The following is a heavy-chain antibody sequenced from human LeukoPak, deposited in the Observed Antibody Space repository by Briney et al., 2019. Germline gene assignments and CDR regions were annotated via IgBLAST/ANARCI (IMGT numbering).Heavy chain of an antibody. CDR1: GDSISSGGYY. Sequence: PSETLSLTCTVSGDSISSGGYYWNWIRQPPGKGLEWIGNIFYSGSTYYNPSLKSRVTISVDTSKNQFSLKLSSVTAADTAVYYCARDPDYYDSSGYYPSSTRGDYWGQGTLVTVSS. CDR3: ARDPDYYDSSGYYPSSTRGDY. J-gene: IGHJ4*02. D-gene: IGHD3-22*01. CDR2: IFYSGST. V-gene: IGHV4-30-2*01.